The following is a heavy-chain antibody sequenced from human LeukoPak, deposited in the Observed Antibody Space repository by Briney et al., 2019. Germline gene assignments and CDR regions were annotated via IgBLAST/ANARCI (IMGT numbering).Heavy chain of an antibody. CDR2: IKSKTDGGTT. D-gene: IGHD3-3*01. J-gene: IGHJ4*02. Sequence: GGSLRLSCAASGFTFSNAWMSWVRQAPGKGLEWVGRIKSKTDGGTTDYAAPVKGRFTISRDDSKNTLYLQMNSLKTEDTAVYYCTTEVPGFWSGYFGYWGQGTLVTVSS. CDR3: TTEVPGFWSGYFGY. CDR1: GFTFSNAW. V-gene: IGHV3-15*01.